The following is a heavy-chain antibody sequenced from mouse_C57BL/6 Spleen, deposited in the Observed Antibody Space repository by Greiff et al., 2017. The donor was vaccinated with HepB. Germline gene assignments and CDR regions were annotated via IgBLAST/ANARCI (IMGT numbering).Heavy chain of an antibody. CDR3: ARSGGYYYGSSWGYYFDY. Sequence: QVQLQQPGAELVKPGASVKMSCKASGYTFTSYWITWVKQRPGQGLEWIGDIYPGSGSTNYNEKFKSKATLTVDTSSSTAYMQLSSLTSEDSAVYYCARSGGYYYGSSWGYYFDYWGQGTTLTVSS. V-gene: IGHV1-55*01. CDR1: GYTFTSYW. D-gene: IGHD1-1*01. CDR2: IYPGSGST. J-gene: IGHJ2*01.